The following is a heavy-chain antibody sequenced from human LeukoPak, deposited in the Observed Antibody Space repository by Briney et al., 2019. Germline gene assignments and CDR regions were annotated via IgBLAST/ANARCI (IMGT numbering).Heavy chain of an antibody. CDR2: ISGDGGST. J-gene: IGHJ4*02. D-gene: IGHD6-19*01. V-gene: IGHV3-43*02. CDR1: GFMFHDYA. Sequence: GSPRLSCAAPGFMFHDYAIHRVRQAPGKGLEWVSLISGDGGSTFYADSVKGRFTISRDNSKNSLYLQMNSLRSDDTALYYCARESESSGWYDYWGQGTLVTVSS. CDR3: ARESESSGWYDY.